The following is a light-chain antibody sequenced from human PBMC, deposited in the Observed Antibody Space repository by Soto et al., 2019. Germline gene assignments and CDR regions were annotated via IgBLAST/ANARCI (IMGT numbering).Light chain of an antibody. Sequence: DIQMTQSPSTLSASVGDRVTITCRASQSISTWLAWYQQKPGKAPNLLIYDASSLESGVPSRFSDSGSGTEFTLTISSLQPDDFATYYCQQYNGYSPRTFGQGTKVDIK. J-gene: IGKJ1*01. CDR3: QQYNGYSPRT. V-gene: IGKV1-5*01. CDR1: QSISTW. CDR2: DAS.